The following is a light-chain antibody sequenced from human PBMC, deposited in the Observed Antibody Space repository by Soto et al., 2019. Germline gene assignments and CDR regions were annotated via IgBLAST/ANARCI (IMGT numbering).Light chain of an antibody. CDR2: AAS. CDR1: ESVLFTSNKKNY. Sequence: DIVMTQSPDSLAVSLGERATINCKSSESVLFTSNKKNYLAWYQQKPGKAPKLLIYAASSLQSGVPSRFSGSGSETDFTLTISSLQPEDFATYSCQQSYSTTWTFGQGTKVEIK. CDR3: QQSYSTTWT. J-gene: IGKJ1*01. V-gene: IGKV4-1*01.